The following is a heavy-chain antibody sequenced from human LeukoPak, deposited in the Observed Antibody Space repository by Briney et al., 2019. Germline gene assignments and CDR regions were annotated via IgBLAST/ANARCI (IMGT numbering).Heavy chain of an antibody. CDR3: ARSITVTPFDY. V-gene: IGHV4-59*01. D-gene: IGHD4-17*01. J-gene: IGHJ4*02. CDR1: GGSISSYY. CDR2: IYYSGST. Sequence: SETLSLTCTVSGGSISSYYWSWIRQPPGKGLEWIGYIYYSGSTNYNPSLKSRVTISVDTSKNQFSLKLSSVTAADTAVYYCARSITVTPFDYWGQGTLVTVSS.